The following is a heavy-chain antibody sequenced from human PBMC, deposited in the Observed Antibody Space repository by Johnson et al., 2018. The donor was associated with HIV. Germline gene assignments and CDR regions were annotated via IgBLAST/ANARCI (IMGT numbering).Heavy chain of an antibody. V-gene: IGHV3-66*02. J-gene: IGHJ3*02. Sequence: VQRVESGGGLVQPGGSLRLSCAASGFTVSTNYMGWVRQAPGQGLEWVSVIHSGDTTYYADSVKGRFTISRDNSKNTLYLQMNSLRVEDTAVYYCARLGANSLGGAFDIWGQGTMVTVSS. CDR1: GFTVSTNY. CDR2: IHSGDTT. D-gene: IGHD4-23*01. CDR3: ARLGANSLGGAFDI.